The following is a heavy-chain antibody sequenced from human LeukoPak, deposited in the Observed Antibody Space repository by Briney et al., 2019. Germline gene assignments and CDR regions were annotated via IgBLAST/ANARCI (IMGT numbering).Heavy chain of an antibody. J-gene: IGHJ6*03. Sequence: GGSLRLSCAASGFTFNNYWMSWVRQAPGKGLEWVSAISGSGGSTYYADSVKGRFTISRDNSKNTLYLQMNSLRAEDTAVYYCAKDGRESRFYYYYMDVWGKGTTVTISS. V-gene: IGHV3-23*01. CDR2: ISGSGGST. CDR3: AKDGRESRFYYYYMDV. CDR1: GFTFNNYW.